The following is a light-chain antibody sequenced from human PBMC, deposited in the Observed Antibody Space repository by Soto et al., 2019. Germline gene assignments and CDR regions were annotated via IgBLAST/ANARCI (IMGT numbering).Light chain of an antibody. CDR1: QSVRSSY. V-gene: IGKV3-20*01. CDR3: HQYGSLPIT. Sequence: EIVLTQSPGTLSLSPGERATLSCRASQSVRSSYLAWYQQKPGQAPRLLIYGASSRATGIPDRFSGGGSGTAFSLTITRLEPEDFAVYYCHQYGSLPITFGRGTRLEI. J-gene: IGKJ5*01. CDR2: GAS.